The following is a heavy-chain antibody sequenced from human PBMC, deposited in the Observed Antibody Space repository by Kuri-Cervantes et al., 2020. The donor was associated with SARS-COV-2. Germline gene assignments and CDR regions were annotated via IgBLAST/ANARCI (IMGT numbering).Heavy chain of an antibody. CDR2: IRYDGSNK. D-gene: IGHD1-26*01. CDR3: AKDSGSYDVDY. J-gene: IGHJ4*02. Sequence: GESLKISCAASGFTFSSYAMSWVRQAPGKGLEWVAFIRYDGSNKYYADSVKGRFTISRDNSKNTLYLQMNSLRAEDTAVYYCAKDSGSYDVDYWGQGTLVTVSS. V-gene: IGHV3-30*02. CDR1: GFTFSSYA.